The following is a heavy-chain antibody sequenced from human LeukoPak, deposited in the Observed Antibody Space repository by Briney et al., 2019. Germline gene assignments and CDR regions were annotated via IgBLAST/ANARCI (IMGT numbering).Heavy chain of an antibody. CDR1: GFTFDDYA. V-gene: IGHV3-9*03. J-gene: IGHJ3*02. Sequence: GGSLRLSCAASGFTFDDYAMHWVRQPPGKGLEWVSGITWNSGSVGYADSVKGRFTISRDNAKNSLYLQMNSLRAEDMALYYCAKAQPYRGPGAFDIWGQGTMVTVSS. CDR2: ITWNSGSV. D-gene: IGHD1-14*01. CDR3: AKAQPYRGPGAFDI.